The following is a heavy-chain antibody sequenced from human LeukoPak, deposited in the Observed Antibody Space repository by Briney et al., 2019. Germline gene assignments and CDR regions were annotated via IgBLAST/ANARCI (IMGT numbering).Heavy chain of an antibody. CDR1: GDSVSSNSVA. CDR2: KFYRSKWYN. D-gene: IGHD2/OR15-2a*01. J-gene: IGHJ3*02. Sequence: SQTLSLTCAISGDSVSSNSVASNSIRQSPSRGLEWLGRKFYRSKWYNDYAVSVKSRITINPDTSKNQFSLQLSSVTPEDTAVYYCARGKYSAFDIWGQGTMVTVSS. CDR3: ARGKYSAFDI. V-gene: IGHV6-1*01.